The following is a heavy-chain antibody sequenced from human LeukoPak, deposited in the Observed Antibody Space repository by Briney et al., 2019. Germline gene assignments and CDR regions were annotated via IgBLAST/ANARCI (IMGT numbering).Heavy chain of an antibody. CDR2: IYYSGST. Sequence: SETLSLTCTVSGASIRNYYGSWIRQSPGKGLEGIGYIYYSGSTNYNPSLDSRVAMSLDTSKNQFSLRLSSMTAADTAIYYCARRYSSSWYVGFFDPWGQGTLVTVSS. V-gene: IGHV4-59*08. CDR3: ARRYSSSWYVGFFDP. J-gene: IGHJ5*02. D-gene: IGHD6-13*01. CDR1: GASIRNYY.